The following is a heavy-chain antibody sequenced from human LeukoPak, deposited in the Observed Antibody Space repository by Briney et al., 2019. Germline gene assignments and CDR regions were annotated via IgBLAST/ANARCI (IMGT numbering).Heavy chain of an antibody. V-gene: IGHV3-23*01. Sequence: PGGSLRLSCAASGITFSSYDMSWVRQAPGKGLEWISAISDRGKTDYADSVKGRFTISRDNSKNTPSLQLSSLRAEDTAMYYCAKLPTFFGVADSFDIWGQEPFVTVSS. CDR3: AKLPTFFGVADSFDI. CDR1: GITFSSYD. J-gene: IGHJ3*02. CDR2: ISDRGKT. D-gene: IGHD3-3*01.